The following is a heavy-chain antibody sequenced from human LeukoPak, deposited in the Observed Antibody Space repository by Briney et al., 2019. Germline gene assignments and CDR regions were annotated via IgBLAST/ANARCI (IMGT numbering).Heavy chain of an antibody. CDR2: ISYDGSNK. J-gene: IGHJ4*02. CDR1: GFTFSSYG. V-gene: IGHV3-30*18. D-gene: IGHD3-22*01. CDR3: AKAGYDSSGYYDY. Sequence: GGSLRLCCAASGFTFSSYGMHWVRQAAGKGLEWVAVISYDGSNKYYADSVKGRFTISRDNSKNTLYLQMNSLRAEDTAVYYCAKAGYDSSGYYDYWGQGTLVTVSS.